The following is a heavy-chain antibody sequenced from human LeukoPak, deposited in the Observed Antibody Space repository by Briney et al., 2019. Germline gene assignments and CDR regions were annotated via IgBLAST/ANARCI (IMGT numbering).Heavy chain of an antibody. CDR1: GFTFSSYA. Sequence: GGSLRLSCAAPGFTFSSYAMHWVRQAPGKGLEWVAVISYDGRNKYYADSVKGRFTISRDNSKNTLYLQLNSLRPEDTAVYYCARDQLAYSGYDTLFDYWGQGTLVTVSS. D-gene: IGHD5-12*01. CDR2: ISYDGRNK. V-gene: IGHV3-30*04. CDR3: ARDQLAYSGYDTLFDY. J-gene: IGHJ4*02.